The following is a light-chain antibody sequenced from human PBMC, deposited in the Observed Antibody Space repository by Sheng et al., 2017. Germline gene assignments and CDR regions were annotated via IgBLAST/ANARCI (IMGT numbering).Light chain of an antibody. V-gene: IGLV2-14*02. J-gene: IGLJ2*01. CDR2: EVS. Sequence: QSALTQPASVSGSPGQSITISCTGTSSDVGSYNLVSWYQQHPGKAPKLMIYEVSKRPSGVSNRFSGSKSGNTASLTVSGLQAEDEADYYCSSYAGSTNVVFGGGTKLTVL. CDR3: SSYAGSTNVV. CDR1: SSDVGSYNL.